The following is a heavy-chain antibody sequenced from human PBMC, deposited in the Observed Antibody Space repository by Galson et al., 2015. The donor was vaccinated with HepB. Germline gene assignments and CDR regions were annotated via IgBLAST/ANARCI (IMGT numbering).Heavy chain of an antibody. D-gene: IGHD3-3*01. V-gene: IGHV3-23*01. Sequence: SLRLSCAASRFIFSNYAMRWVRQAPGKGLEWVASISGSGGSTNYADSVRGRFTISRDNSKNTLYLQMSSLRAEDTAVYYCAKAGYDFWTNYYTYFHYWGQGTLVSVSS. J-gene: IGHJ4*02. CDR2: ISGSGGST. CDR3: AKAGYDFWTNYYTYFHY. CDR1: RFIFSNYA.